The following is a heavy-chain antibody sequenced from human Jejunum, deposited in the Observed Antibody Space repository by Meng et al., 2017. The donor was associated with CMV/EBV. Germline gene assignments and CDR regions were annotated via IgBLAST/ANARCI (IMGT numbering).Heavy chain of an antibody. CDR3: ARYYDVSTGYLHYFDY. V-gene: IGHV3-7*01. CDR1: SFSSYG. D-gene: IGHD3-9*01. J-gene: IGHJ4*02. CDR2: INEDGSEK. Sequence: SFSSYGMGWVRQAPGKGLEWVANINEDGSEKYYVDSVRGRFTISRDKAKNSLYLQMNSLRAEDTAVYYCARYYDVSTGYLHYFDYWGQGTLVTVSS.